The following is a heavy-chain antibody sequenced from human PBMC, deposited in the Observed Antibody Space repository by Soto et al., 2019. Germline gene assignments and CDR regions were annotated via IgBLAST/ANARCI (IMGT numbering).Heavy chain of an antibody. J-gene: IGHJ4*02. CDR1: GFSLISSGVG. Sequence: QITLKESGPTLVKPTQTLTLTCSVSGFSLISSGVGVGWIRQPLGKALEWLALISWDDDRRYSPSLKNRLTITKDTSKKQVVLTMTDMEPVDTATYFCAREDISWYYFDYWGQGTLVTVPS. V-gene: IGHV2-5*02. CDR2: ISWDDDR. D-gene: IGHD6-13*01. CDR3: AREDISWYYFDY.